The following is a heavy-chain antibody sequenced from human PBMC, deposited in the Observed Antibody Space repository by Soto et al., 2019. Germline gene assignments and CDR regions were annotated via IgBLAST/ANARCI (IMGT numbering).Heavy chain of an antibody. CDR1: GVAFTSYA. CDR2: ISGTGGST. V-gene: IGHV3-23*01. J-gene: IGHJ4*02. Sequence: AAGSLRLSCAASGVAFTSYAMTWVRQAPGKWLEGVSGISGTGGSTYYADSVKGRFTISRDKSKNTLYLHVNSLRAEDTAVYYCARGSAYSDYDLEYWGQGTLVTSPQ. D-gene: IGHD4-17*01. CDR3: ARGSAYSDYDLEY.